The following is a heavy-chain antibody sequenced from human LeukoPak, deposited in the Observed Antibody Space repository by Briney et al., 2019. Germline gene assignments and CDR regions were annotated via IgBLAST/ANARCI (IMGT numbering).Heavy chain of an antibody. V-gene: IGHV4-4*07. J-gene: IGHJ4*02. D-gene: IGHD6-13*01. Sequence: SETLSLTCTVSGGSIRGYYWSWIRQPAGKGLEWIGRIYSTGSTAYNPSLKSRVTVSVETSKNQFSLKLSSVTAADTAVYYCASTIAAPYSFDYWGQGTLVTVSS. CDR2: IYSTGST. CDR3: ASTIAAPYSFDY. CDR1: GGSIRGYY.